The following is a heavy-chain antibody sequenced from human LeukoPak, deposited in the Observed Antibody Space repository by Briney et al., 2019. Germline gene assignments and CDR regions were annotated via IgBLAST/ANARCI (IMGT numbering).Heavy chain of an antibody. J-gene: IGHJ4*02. D-gene: IGHD3-9*01. V-gene: IGHV3-23*01. Sequence: GGSLRLSCAASGFTFSSYAMSWVRQAPGKGLEWVSGISGSGGSTYYADSVKGRFTISRDNSKNTLYLQMNSLRAEDTAVYYCARTSLRYFDWLMGDWGQGTLVTVSS. CDR3: ARTSLRYFDWLMGD. CDR2: ISGSGGST. CDR1: GFTFSSYA.